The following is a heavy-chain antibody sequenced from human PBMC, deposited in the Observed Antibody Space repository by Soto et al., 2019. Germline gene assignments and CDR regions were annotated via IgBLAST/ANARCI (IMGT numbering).Heavy chain of an antibody. J-gene: IGHJ6*02. V-gene: IGHV4-39*01. CDR2: IYYSGST. CDR1: GGSISSSSYY. Sequence: PSETLSLTCTVSGGSISSSSYYWGWIRQPPGKGLEWIGSIYYSGSTYYNPSLKSRVTISVDTSKNQFSLKLSSVTAADTAVYYCARQGVDRDYYGMDVWGQGTTVTVSS. CDR3: ARQGVDRDYYGMDV. D-gene: IGHD5-12*01.